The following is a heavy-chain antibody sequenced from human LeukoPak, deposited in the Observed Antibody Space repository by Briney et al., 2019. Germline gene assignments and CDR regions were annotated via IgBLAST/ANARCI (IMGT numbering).Heavy chain of an antibody. V-gene: IGHV3-49*04. Sequence: GGSLRLSCTASGFTFGDYAMSWVRQAPGKGLEWIGFIRTKAYGGTTEYAASVKGRFTISRDDSKSIAYLQMNSLKTEDKAVYYCTRGGPGDYWGQGTLVTVSS. D-gene: IGHD3-10*01. CDR3: TRGGPGDY. J-gene: IGHJ4*02. CDR2: IRTKAYGGTT. CDR1: GFTFGDYA.